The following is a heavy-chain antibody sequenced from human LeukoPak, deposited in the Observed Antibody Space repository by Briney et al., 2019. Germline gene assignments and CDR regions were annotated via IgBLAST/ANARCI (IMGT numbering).Heavy chain of an antibody. D-gene: IGHD3-16*01. Sequence: ASVKVSCKASGYTFTGYYMHWARQAPGQGLEWMGWINPNSGGTNYAQKFQGRVTMTRDTSISTAYMELSRLRSDDTAVYYCARDSSKAYDFDYWGQGTLVTVSS. J-gene: IGHJ4*02. CDR3: ARDSSKAYDFDY. CDR2: INPNSGGT. CDR1: GYTFTGYY. V-gene: IGHV1-2*02.